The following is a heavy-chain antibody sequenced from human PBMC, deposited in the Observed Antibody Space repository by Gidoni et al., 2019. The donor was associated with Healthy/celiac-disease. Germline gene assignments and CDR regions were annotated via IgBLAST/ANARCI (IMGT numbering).Heavy chain of an antibody. CDR3: PRLLWFGELSTRGYYYGMDV. Sequence: VQPGGSLRLSCAASGFTFSSYWMSWVRQAPGKGLEWVANIKQDGSEKYYVDSVKGRFTISRDNAKNSLYLQMNSRRAEDTAVYYCPRLLWFGELSTRGYYYGMDVWGQGTTVTVSS. CDR1: GFTFSSYW. J-gene: IGHJ6*02. V-gene: IGHV3-7*03. CDR2: IKQDGSEK. D-gene: IGHD3-10*01.